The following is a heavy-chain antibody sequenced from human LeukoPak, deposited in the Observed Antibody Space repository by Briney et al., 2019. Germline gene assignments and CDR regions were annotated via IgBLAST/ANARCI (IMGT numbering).Heavy chain of an antibody. Sequence: SETLSLTCTVSGGSITNYWWSWIRQPPGRGLEWIGYIYYSGSTTNYNPSLRGRATISVDASKNQFSLRLRSVTAADTAVYYCARVGDWKDLVYWGQGTLVSVSS. CDR2: IYYSGSTT. J-gene: IGHJ4*02. D-gene: IGHD1-1*01. CDR3: ARVGDWKDLVY. CDR1: GGSITNYW. V-gene: IGHV4-59*01.